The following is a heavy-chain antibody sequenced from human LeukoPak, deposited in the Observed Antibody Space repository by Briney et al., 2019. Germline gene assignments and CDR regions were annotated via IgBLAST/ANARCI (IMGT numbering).Heavy chain of an antibody. CDR3: AKVLVYDRSGDDAFDI. CDR2: ISGSGGST. V-gene: IGHV3-23*01. J-gene: IGHJ3*02. Sequence: GGSLRLSCAASGFTFSSYAMSWVRQAPGKGLEWVSAISGSGGSTYYADSVKGRFTISRDNSKNTLYLRMNSLRAEDTAVYYCAKVLVYDRSGDDAFDIWGQGTMVTVSS. D-gene: IGHD3-22*01. CDR1: GFTFSSYA.